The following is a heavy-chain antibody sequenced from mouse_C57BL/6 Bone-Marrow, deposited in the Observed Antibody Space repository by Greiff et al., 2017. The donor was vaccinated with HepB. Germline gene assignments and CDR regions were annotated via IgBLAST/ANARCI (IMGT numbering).Heavy chain of an antibody. CDR2: IWSDGST. Sequence: VKLMESGPGLVAPSQSLSITCTVSGFSLTSYGVHWVRQPPGKGLEWLVVIWSDGSTTYNSALKSRLCISKDNSKSQVFLKMNSLQTDDTAMYYCARHEGYPYAMDYWGQGTSVTVSS. J-gene: IGHJ4*01. CDR3: ARHEGYPYAMDY. V-gene: IGHV2-6-1*01. D-gene: IGHD2-3*01. CDR1: GFSLTSYG.